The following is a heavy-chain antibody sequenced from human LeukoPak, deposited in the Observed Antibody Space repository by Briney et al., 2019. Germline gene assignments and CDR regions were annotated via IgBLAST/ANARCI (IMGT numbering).Heavy chain of an antibody. J-gene: IGHJ4*02. CDR3: ARVALYDSSGYNYFDY. CDR2: TYYRSKWYN. V-gene: IGHV6-1*01. CDR1: GDSVSSNSAA. Sequence: SQTLSLTCAISGDSVSSNSAAWNWIRQSPSRGLEWLGRTYYRSKWYNDYAVSVRSRITINPDTSKNQFSLQLNSVTPEDTAVYYCARVALYDSSGYNYFDYWGQGTLVTVSS. D-gene: IGHD3-22*01.